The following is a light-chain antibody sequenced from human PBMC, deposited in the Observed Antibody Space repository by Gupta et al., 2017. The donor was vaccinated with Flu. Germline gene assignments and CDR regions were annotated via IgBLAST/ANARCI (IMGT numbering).Light chain of an antibody. J-gene: IGKJ1*01. CDR2: WAS. Sequence: DLVMTQSPDSLTVSLGEKASISCKSNHSLLSTSNNKDCLAWYQQKPGQPPRLLFYWASTRHSGVPDRFRGSGSGTDFSLTISSLQAEDVATYYCHQFLRVPRTFGPGTRVEIK. V-gene: IGKV4-1*01. CDR1: HSLLSTSNNKDC. CDR3: HQFLRVPRT.